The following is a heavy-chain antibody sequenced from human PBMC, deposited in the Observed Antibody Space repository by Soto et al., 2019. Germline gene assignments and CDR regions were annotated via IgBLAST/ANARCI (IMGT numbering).Heavy chain of an antibody. D-gene: IGHD1-26*01. V-gene: IGHV1-18*01. CDR1: GYSFSSHG. CDR2: ISTYSGNT. CDR3: ASSVKSGPYYYYYMDV. J-gene: IGHJ6*03. Sequence: ASVKVSCKASGYSFSSHGISWVRQAPGQGLEWMGWISTYSGNTKYAQKIQGRATMTTDTTTSTAYMELRSLRSDDTAVYYCASSVKSGPYYYYYMDVWGKGTTVTVSS.